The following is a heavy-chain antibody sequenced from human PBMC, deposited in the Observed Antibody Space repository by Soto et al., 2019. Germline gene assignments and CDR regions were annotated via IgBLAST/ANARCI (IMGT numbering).Heavy chain of an antibody. J-gene: IGHJ4*02. CDR3: ATIIIPAATNFY. D-gene: IGHD2-2*01. CDR2: ISGSGGSI. V-gene: IGHV3-23*01. Sequence: EVQLLESGGGLVQPGGSLRLSCAASGITFTAYAMSWVRQAPGKGLEWVSSISGSGGSIYYADSVKGRLTISRDNSKNTLYLQMNSLRAEDTAVYYCATIIIPAATNFYWGQGTLVTVSS. CDR1: GITFTAYA.